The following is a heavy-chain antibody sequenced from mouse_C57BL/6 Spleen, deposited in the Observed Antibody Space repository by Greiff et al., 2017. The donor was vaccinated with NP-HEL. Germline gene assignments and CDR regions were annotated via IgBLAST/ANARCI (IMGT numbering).Heavy chain of an antibody. CDR2: INPGSGGT. CDR3: ARDYYDYDEGTFAY. J-gene: IGHJ3*01. D-gene: IGHD2-4*01. V-gene: IGHV1-54*01. Sequence: VQLQQSGAELVRPGTSVKVSCKASGYAFTNYLIEWVKQRPGQGLEWIGVINPGSGGTNYNEKFKGKATLTADKSSSTAYMQLSSLTSEDSAVYFCARDYYDYDEGTFAYWGQGTLVTVSA. CDR1: GYAFTNYL.